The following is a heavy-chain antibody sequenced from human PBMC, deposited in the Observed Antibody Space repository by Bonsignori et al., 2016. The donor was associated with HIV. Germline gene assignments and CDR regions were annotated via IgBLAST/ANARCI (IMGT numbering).Heavy chain of an antibody. D-gene: IGHD6-13*01. V-gene: IGHV2-5*02. CDR3: AHQGSIWSFDY. CDR2: IYWDDDK. J-gene: IGHJ4*02. Sequence: WIRQPPGKALEWLALIYWDDDKRYSPSLKSRLTITKDTSKNQVVLTMTNMDPVDTGTYYCAHQGSIWSFDYWGQGTLVTVSS.